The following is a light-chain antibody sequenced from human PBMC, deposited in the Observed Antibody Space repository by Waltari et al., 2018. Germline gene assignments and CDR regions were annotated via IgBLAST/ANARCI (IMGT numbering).Light chain of an antibody. V-gene: IGLV1-51*02. Sequence: QSGLTQPPSLSAAPGPKVTISCSGRSSNIGNNFVAWYQQFPGTVPKPLIYENNKRPSGIPDRFSGSRSGTSATLVITGLLTGDEAVYYCGTWDSSLSGAVFGGGTHLTVL. J-gene: IGLJ7*01. CDR3: GTWDSSLSGAV. CDR1: SSNIGNNF. CDR2: ENN.